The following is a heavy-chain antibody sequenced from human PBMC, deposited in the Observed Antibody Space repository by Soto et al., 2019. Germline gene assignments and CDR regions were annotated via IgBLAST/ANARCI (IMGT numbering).Heavy chain of an antibody. D-gene: IGHD3-22*01. CDR3: ARDPQRANYYDSSGYYLGDY. V-gene: IGHV3-23*01. CDR1: GFTLSTEA. Sequence: GGSLRLSWGASGFTLSTEAISWVRQAPGKGLEWVSGFRGNGDTTYYADSVKGRFTISRDNFNNMLYLQMNSLRAEDTAVYYCARDPQRANYYDSSGYYLGDYWGQGTLVTVSS. CDR2: FRGNGDTT. J-gene: IGHJ4*02.